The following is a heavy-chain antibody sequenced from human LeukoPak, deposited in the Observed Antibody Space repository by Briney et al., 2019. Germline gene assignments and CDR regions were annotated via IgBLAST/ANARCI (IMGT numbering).Heavy chain of an antibody. CDR3: AKGGYITWFAP. CDR2: IRANGRDT. CDR1: GFIFSDFS. J-gene: IGHJ5*02. Sequence: GGSLRLSCAVSGFIFSDFSMSWVRQAPRKGLEWVSTIRANGRDTYYADSVKGRFTISRDNSKNTLYLEMNSLRAVETAVYYCAKGGYITWFAPWGQGTLVTVSS. D-gene: IGHD2-15*01. V-gene: IGHV3-23*01.